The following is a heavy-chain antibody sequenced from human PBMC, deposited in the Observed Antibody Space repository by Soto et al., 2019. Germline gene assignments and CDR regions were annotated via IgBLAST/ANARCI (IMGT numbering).Heavy chain of an antibody. V-gene: IGHV3-7*05. CDR1: GFTFSDYW. CDR2: IKYDGAEK. CDR3: ARDGVAPGLYFDH. Sequence: GXLRLSCAASGFTFSDYWMNWVRQATGKGLEWVASIKYDGAEKTYVDSVKGRFTISRDNPKNSVYLQMASLRAEDTAVYYCARDGVAPGLYFDHWGQGTPVTVSS. J-gene: IGHJ4*02. D-gene: IGHD3-10*01.